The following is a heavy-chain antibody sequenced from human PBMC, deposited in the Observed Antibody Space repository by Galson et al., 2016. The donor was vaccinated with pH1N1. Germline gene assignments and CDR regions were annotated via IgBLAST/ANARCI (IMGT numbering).Heavy chain of an antibody. CDR1: GASITSYSFY. V-gene: IGHV4-39*07. CDR2: IYHSGST. D-gene: IGHD2-8*01. Sequence: ETLSLTCSVSGASITSYSFYWGWIRQLPGKELEWIGTIYHSGSTYYNPSLRSRATLSVDTSRSQFSLRLNFVTAADTALYFCAKDGRDTDSYYFYSMDVWGQGIAVTVSS. CDR3: AKDGRDTDSYYFYSMDV. J-gene: IGHJ6*02.